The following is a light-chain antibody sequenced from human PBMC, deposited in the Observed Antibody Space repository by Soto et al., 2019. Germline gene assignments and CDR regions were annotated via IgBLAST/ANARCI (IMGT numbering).Light chain of an antibody. CDR3: SSYTSSSTFV. J-gene: IGLJ1*01. Sequence: QSVLTQPPSVSGSPGQSVTISCTGTSSDVGSYNRVSWYQQPPGTAPKLMIYEVTNRPSGVPDRFSGSKSGNTASLTISGLHAEDEADYYCSSYTSSSTFVFGTGTEVTVL. CDR2: EVT. CDR1: SSDVGSYNR. V-gene: IGLV2-18*02.